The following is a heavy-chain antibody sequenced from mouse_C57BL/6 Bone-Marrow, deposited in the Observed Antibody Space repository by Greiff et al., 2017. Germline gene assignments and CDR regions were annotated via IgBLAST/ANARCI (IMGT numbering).Heavy chain of an antibody. D-gene: IGHD1-1*01. CDR3: TKGVLTKGFAY. V-gene: IGHV1-5*01. J-gene: IGHJ3*01. CDR2: IYPGNSDT. Sequence: VQLQQSGTVLARPGASVKMSCKTSGYTFTSYWMHWVKQRPGQGLEWIGAIYPGNSDTSYNQKFKGKAKLTAVTSASTAYMELSRLTNEDSAVYYCTKGVLTKGFAYWGQGTLVTVSA. CDR1: GYTFTSYW.